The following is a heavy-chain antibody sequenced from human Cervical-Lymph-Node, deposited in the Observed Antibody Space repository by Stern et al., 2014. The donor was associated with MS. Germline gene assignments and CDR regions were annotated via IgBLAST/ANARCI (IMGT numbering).Heavy chain of an antibody. CDR2: LSSRGDNI. Sequence: VQLVESGGGLVKPGGSLRLSCAASGFTFSDSYMTWIRQTPGKGLEWVSYLSSRGDNIKYAESVKGRFTVSRDNAKNSLSLQMSSLRVEDTAVYYCVRGWEPRQDGPSGHDYDAFDIWGQGTMVTVSS. J-gene: IGHJ3*02. D-gene: IGHD5-12*01. V-gene: IGHV3-11*01. CDR1: GFTFSDSY. CDR3: VRGWEPRQDGPSGHDYDAFDI.